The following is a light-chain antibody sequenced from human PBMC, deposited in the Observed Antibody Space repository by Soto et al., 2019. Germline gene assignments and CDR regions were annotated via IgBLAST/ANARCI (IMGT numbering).Light chain of an antibody. V-gene: IGKV2-30*01. J-gene: IGKJ5*01. CDR2: KVY. Sequence: DVVVSQSTLSLPVTLAQPVSISCRSSQSLVYSDGSTYLNWFQQRSGQSPRRLIHKVYNRDSGVPDRFSGSGSGTDFTLKISRVEAEDVGVYYCTQGTQWPITFGQGARLEIK. CDR1: QSLVYSDGSTY. CDR3: TQGTQWPIT.